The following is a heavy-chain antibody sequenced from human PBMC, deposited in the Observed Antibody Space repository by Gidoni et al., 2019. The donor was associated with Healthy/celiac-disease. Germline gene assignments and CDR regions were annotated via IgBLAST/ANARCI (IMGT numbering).Heavy chain of an antibody. CDR2: ISSSGSTM. V-gene: IGHV3-11*01. D-gene: IGHD6-6*01. CDR1: GFPFSDYY. J-gene: IGHJ4*02. CDR3: ARDHGAARLFDY. Sequence: QVQLLESGGGLVKPGGSLRLSWAASGFPFSDYYMSWIRQAPGKGLEWVSYISSSGSTMYYADSVKGRFTISRDNAKNSLYLQMNSLRAEDTAVYYCARDHGAARLFDYWGQGTLVTVSS.